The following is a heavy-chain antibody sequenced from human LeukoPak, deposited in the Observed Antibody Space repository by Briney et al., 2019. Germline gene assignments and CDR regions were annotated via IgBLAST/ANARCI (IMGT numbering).Heavy chain of an antibody. Sequence: SDPLSLPCTVSGAPFNIYYWSWLRQPTGEGLEWIGYIYYSGSTNYNPPLKSRLTISVDTSENQFSLNLRSVTDADTAVYYCARGGFSGGILRYFDLWGRGTLVTVSS. V-gene: IGHV4-59*07. CDR1: GAPFNIYY. D-gene: IGHD2-15*01. CDR2: IYYSGST. CDR3: ARGGFSGGILRYFDL. J-gene: IGHJ2*01.